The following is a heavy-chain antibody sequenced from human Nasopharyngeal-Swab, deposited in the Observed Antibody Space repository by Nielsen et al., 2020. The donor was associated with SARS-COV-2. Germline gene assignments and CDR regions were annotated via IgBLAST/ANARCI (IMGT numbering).Heavy chain of an antibody. Sequence: ASVKVSCKASGYTFTGYYMHWVRQAPGQGLEWMGRINPNSGGTNYAQKFQGRVTMTTDTSTSTAYMELRSLRSDDTAVYYCARDRGAVTQPLHFDYWGQGTLVTVSS. CDR1: GYTFTGYY. CDR2: INPNSGGT. V-gene: IGHV1-2*06. CDR3: ARDRGAVTQPLHFDY. J-gene: IGHJ4*02. D-gene: IGHD4-17*01.